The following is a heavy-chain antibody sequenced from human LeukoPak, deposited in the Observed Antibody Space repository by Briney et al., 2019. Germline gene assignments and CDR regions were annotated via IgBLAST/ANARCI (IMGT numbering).Heavy chain of an antibody. J-gene: IGHJ6*02. CDR2: INPNSGGT. CDR1: GYTFTGYY. V-gene: IGHV1-2*02. CDR3: ARHGYCSSTSCYRYYGMDV. D-gene: IGHD2-2*01. Sequence: GASVKVSCKASGYTFTGYYMHWVGQAPGQGLEGMGWINPNSGGTNYAQKFQGRVTMTRDTSISTAYMELSRLRSDDTAVYYCARHGYCSSTSCYRYYGMDVWGQGTTVTVSS.